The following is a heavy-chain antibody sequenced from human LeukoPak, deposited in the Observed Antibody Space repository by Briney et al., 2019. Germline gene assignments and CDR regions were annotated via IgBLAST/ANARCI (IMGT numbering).Heavy chain of an antibody. CDR3: ARAAHRGFSFDY. D-gene: IGHD3-10*01. J-gene: IGHJ4*02. CDR2: INSDGSST. Sequence: GGSLRLSCAASGFTFSSYWMHWVRQAPGKGLVWVSRINSDGSSTSYADSVKGRFTISRDISQNTLYLQMNSLRAADTAVYYCARAAHRGFSFDYWGQGTPVTVSS. V-gene: IGHV3-74*01. CDR1: GFTFSSYW.